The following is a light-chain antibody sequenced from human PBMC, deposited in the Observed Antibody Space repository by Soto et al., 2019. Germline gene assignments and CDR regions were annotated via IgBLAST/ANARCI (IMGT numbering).Light chain of an antibody. V-gene: IGLV2-8*01. CDR3: SSYVGNNNLV. CDR2: EVY. CDR1: FNDDGGYNY. J-gene: IGLJ3*02. Sequence: QSALTQPPSASGSPGQSVTISCTGTFNDDGGYNYVSWYQQHPGKAPKVIISEVYKRPSGVPERFSGSKSGKTASLTVSGLQADDEADYYCSSYVGNNNLVFGGGTKLTVL.